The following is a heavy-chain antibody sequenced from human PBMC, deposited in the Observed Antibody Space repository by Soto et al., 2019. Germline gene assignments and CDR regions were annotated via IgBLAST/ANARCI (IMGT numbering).Heavy chain of an antibody. D-gene: IGHD2-2*01. J-gene: IGHJ4*02. CDR1: GFTFSSYG. Sequence: GGSLRLSCAASGFTFSSYGMHWVRQAPCKGLEWVAVIWYDGSNKYYADSVKGRFTISRDNSKNTLYLQMNSLRAEDTAVYYCARGRSYRYCSSTSCPTYYFDYWGKGTLVTVSS. V-gene: IGHV3-33*01. CDR3: ARGRSYRYCSSTSCPTYYFDY. CDR2: IWYDGSNK.